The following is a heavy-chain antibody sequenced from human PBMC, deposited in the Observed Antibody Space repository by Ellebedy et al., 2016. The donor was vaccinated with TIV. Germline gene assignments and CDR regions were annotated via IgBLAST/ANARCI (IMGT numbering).Heavy chain of an antibody. V-gene: IGHV1-24*01. D-gene: IGHD1-1*01. Sequence: AASVKVSCKVSGYTLSESSMHWVRQAPGKGLEWMGSFDLEDGGTIYAQKFQGRVTLTEDTSTDTAYMELGSLRSEDTAIYYCASFRGVTRQLFYWGQGTLVTVSS. J-gene: IGHJ4*02. CDR3: ASFRGVTRQLFY. CDR2: FDLEDGGT. CDR1: GYTLSESS.